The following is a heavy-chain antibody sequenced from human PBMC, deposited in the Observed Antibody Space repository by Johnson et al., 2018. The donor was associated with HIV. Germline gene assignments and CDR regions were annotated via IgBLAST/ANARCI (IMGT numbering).Heavy chain of an antibody. J-gene: IGHJ3*02. Sequence: QVQLVESGGGLVKPGGSLRLSCVISGFVFSDYHMSWVRQAPGKGLEWISYISSGGSSIYYADSVKGRFTISRDNSKNTLYLQMNSLRAEDTAVYYCARDYREANAFDIWGQGTMVTVSS. V-gene: IGHV3-11*04. D-gene: IGHD1-26*01. CDR3: ARDYREANAFDI. CDR1: GFVFSDYH. CDR2: ISSGGSSI.